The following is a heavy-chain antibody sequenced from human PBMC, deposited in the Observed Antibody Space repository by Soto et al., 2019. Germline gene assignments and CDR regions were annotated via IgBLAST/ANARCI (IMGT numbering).Heavy chain of an antibody. D-gene: IGHD5-18*01. V-gene: IGHV4-59*01. Sequence: SETLSLTCTVSGGSISSYYWSWIRQPPGKGLEWIGYIYYSGSTNYNPSLKSRVTISVDTSKNQFSLKLSSVTAADTVVYYCARMNWIQPYYFDYWGQGTLVTVSS. J-gene: IGHJ4*02. CDR2: IYYSGST. CDR1: GGSISSYY. CDR3: ARMNWIQPYYFDY.